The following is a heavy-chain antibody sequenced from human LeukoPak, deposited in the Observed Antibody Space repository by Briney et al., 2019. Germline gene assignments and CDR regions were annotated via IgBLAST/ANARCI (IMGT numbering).Heavy chain of an antibody. CDR1: GYSFTSYW. D-gene: IGHD3-22*01. J-gene: IGHJ4*02. CDR3: MRSYYDSSGYSHYDY. Sequence: NRGESLKISCQGSGYSFTSYWIGGVRQLPGKGLEWMGIIYPGDSDTRYSPSFQGQVTISADKSSSTAYLQWSSLKASDTAMYYRMRSYYDSSGYSHYDYWGQGTLVTVSS. V-gene: IGHV5-51*01. CDR2: IYPGDSDT.